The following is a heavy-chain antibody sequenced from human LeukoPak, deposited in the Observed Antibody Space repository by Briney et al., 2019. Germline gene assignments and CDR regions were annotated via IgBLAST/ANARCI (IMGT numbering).Heavy chain of an antibody. J-gene: IGHJ4*02. Sequence: PSETLSLTCTVSGGSISSYYWSWIRQPAGKGLEWIGRICTSGSTNYNPSLKSRVTMSVDTSKNQFSLKLSSVTAADTAVYYCARDSPQYDILTGYYPYPYYFDYWGQGTLVTVSS. CDR1: GGSISSYY. D-gene: IGHD3-9*01. CDR2: ICTSGST. V-gene: IGHV4-4*07. CDR3: ARDSPQYDILTGYYPYPYYFDY.